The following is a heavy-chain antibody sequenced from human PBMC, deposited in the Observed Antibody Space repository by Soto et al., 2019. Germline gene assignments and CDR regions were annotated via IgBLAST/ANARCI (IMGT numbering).Heavy chain of an antibody. D-gene: IGHD3-16*01. CDR1: SDSISSGDHY. V-gene: IGHV4-31*03. Sequence: QVQLQESGPGLVRPSQTLSLTCTVSSDSISSGDHYWSWIRQHPGKGLEWIGTIYSSESTNYSPSLKSRLAISVDPSKNQISLKLRSVTAADTGVYYCARDVSAVGTVMITGSVFDFWGQGALVTVSS. J-gene: IGHJ4*02. CDR2: IYSSEST. CDR3: ARDVSAVGTVMITGSVFDF.